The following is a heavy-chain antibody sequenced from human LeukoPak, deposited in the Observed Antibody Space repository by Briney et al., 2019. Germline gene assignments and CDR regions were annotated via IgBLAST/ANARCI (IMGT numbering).Heavy chain of an antibody. J-gene: IGHJ3*01. V-gene: IGHV4-61*08. CDR2: VYYKGDT. CDR1: GGSTNTGGYF. D-gene: IGHD4-11*01. Sequence: SQTLSLTCTVSGGSTNTGGYFWTWIRQPPGKGPEWIGYVYYKGDTSYSPSLDSRVSISVDTSKKQFSLKLNSVTAADTAMYYCARHVTVTYDAFDLWGQGTMVTVSS. CDR3: ARHVTVTYDAFDL.